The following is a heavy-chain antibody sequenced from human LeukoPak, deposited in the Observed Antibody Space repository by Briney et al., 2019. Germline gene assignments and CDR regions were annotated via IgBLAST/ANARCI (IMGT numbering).Heavy chain of an antibody. CDR3: AREEPRDDWNYRSSRFDP. V-gene: IGHV4-59*12. Sequence: SETLSLTCTVSGGSISSYYWSWIRQPPGKGLEWIGYIYYSGSTYYNPSLKSRVTISVDTSKNQFSLKLSSVTAADTAVYYCAREEPRDDWNYRSSRFDPWGQGTLVTVSS. CDR1: GGSISSYY. J-gene: IGHJ5*02. D-gene: IGHD1-7*01. CDR2: IYYSGST.